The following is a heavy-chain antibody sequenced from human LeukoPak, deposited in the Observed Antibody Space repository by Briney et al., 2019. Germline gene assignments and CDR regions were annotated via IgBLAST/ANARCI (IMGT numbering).Heavy chain of an antibody. J-gene: IGHJ4*02. Sequence: SETLSLTCIVSGGSINSYYWSWIRQPPGKGLEWIGYIYYSGSTNYNPSLKSRVTISVDTSKNQFSLKLSSVTPADTAVYYCARSSGWHFDYWGQGTLVTVSS. V-gene: IGHV4-59*01. D-gene: IGHD6-19*01. CDR2: IYYSGST. CDR1: GGSINSYY. CDR3: ARSSGWHFDY.